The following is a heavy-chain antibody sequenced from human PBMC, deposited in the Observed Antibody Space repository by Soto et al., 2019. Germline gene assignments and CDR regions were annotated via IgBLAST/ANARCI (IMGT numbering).Heavy chain of an antibody. V-gene: IGHV4-4*02. CDR2: IYHSGTT. J-gene: IGHJ4*02. Sequence: QVQLQESGPGLVKPSGTLSLTCEVSGGSISDNWWSWVRQPPGRGLEWIGEIYHSGTTYYNPSLRSRVTILVDKSASQFSLTLNSVTAADTAVYYCARHVLVARTRGFDSWGQGTLVTVSS. D-gene: IGHD6-19*01. CDR3: ARHVLVARTRGFDS. CDR1: GGSISDNW.